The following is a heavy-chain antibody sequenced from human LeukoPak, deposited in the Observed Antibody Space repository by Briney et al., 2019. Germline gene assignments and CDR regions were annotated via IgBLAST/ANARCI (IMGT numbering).Heavy chain of an antibody. CDR1: GGSFSGYY. J-gene: IGHJ5*02. V-gene: IGHV4-34*01. CDR2: INHSGST. CDR3: ARLRNLEWFDP. Sequence: PSETLSLTCAVYGGSFSGYYWSWIRQPPGKGLEWIGEINHSGSTNCNPSLKSRVTISVDTSKNQFSLKLSSVTAADTAVYYCARLRNLEWFDPWGQGTLVTVSS. D-gene: IGHD3-3*01.